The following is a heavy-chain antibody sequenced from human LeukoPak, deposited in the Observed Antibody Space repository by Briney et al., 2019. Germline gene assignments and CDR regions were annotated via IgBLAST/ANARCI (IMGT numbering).Heavy chain of an antibody. V-gene: IGHV4-34*01. CDR1: GGSFSGYY. CDR3: ARGRYSGSYFLN. Sequence: SETLSLTCAVYGGSFSGYYWSWIRQPPGKGLEWIGEINHSGSTNNNPSLKSRVTISVDTSKNQFSLKLSSVTAADTAVYYCARGRYSGSYFLNWGQGTLVTVSS. J-gene: IGHJ4*02. CDR2: INHSGST. D-gene: IGHD1-26*01.